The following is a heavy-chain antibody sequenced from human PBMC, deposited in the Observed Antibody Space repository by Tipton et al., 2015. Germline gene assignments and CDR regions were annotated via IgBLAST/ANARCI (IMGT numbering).Heavy chain of an antibody. V-gene: IGHV4-39*01. J-gene: IGHJ4*02. CDR1: GGSITSSYYY. Sequence: TLSLTCTVPGGSITSSYYYWGWIRQPPGKGLEWFGIINYSGRTYYNPSLKGRVTISVDTSKKQLSLNLTSVTAADTAVYYCARQLPSGIAVAGPIIDYWGQGTLVTVSS. D-gene: IGHD6-19*01. CDR2: INYSGRT. CDR3: ARQLPSGIAVAGPIIDY.